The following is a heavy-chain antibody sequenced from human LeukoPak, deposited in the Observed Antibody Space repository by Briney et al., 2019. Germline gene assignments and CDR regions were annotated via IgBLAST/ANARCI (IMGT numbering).Heavy chain of an antibody. Sequence: GGSLRLSCAASGFTFSSYWMHWVRQAPGKGLVWVSRINTDGSSTSYADSVKGRFTISRDNAKNTLYLQMNSLRAEDTAVYYCARAGGGYYYGMDVWGQGTTVTVSS. CDR1: GFTFSSYW. V-gene: IGHV3-74*01. J-gene: IGHJ6*02. CDR3: ARAGGGYYYGMDV. CDR2: INTDGSST.